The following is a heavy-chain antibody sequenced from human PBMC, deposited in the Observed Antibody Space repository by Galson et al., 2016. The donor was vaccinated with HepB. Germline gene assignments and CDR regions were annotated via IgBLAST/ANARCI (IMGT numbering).Heavy chain of an antibody. J-gene: IGHJ4*02. CDR2: IISTTGST. CDR3: ARGAVAGTSYGSYLGRYYFDY. Sequence: SLRLSCAASGFTFSDYGMSWVRQAPGKGLEWVSVIISTTGSTYYADSVKGWFTVSRDNSKDTLYLQMNSLRAEDTAVYYCARGAVAGTSYGSYLGRYYFDYWGQGTLVTVSS. CDR1: GFTFSDYG. D-gene: IGHD6-19*01. V-gene: IGHV3-23*01.